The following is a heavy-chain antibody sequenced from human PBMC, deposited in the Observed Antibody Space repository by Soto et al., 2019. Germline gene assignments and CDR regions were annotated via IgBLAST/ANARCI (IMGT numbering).Heavy chain of an antibody. J-gene: IGHJ4*01. V-gene: IGHV6-1*01. CDR2: TYYRSKWFN. CDR3: ARDIDFGY. Sequence: SPSRSHTCGVSGNKVFSNCAGSTLIRQSPSRGLEWLGRTYYRSKWFNEYAMSVKSRITINPDTSRNQISLQLNSVTPEDTAVYYCARDIDFGYWGRGTQVTV. CDR1: GNKVFSNCAG. D-gene: IGHD3-3*01.